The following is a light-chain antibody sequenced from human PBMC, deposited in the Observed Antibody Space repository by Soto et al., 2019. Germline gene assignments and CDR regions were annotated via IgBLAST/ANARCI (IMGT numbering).Light chain of an antibody. CDR2: AAS. CDR3: LQDNIFPWT. CDR1: QSISSY. J-gene: IGKJ1*01. V-gene: IGKV1-39*01. Sequence: IQMTQSPSSLSASVGDRVTITCRASQSISSYLNLYQQKPGKAPKLLIYAASSLQVGVPSRFGGSGFGKDFTLTISSLQPEDFATYYCLQDNIFPWTFGQGTKVDIK.